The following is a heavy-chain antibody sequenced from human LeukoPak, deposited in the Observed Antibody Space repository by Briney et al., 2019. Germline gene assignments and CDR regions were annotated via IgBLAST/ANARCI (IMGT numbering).Heavy chain of an antibody. D-gene: IGHD1-26*01. J-gene: IGHJ5*02. CDR1: GYTFTNYD. CDR2: MNPNSGST. V-gene: IGHV1-8*01. CDR3: ARGRAGATRGKDWFDP. Sequence: ASVKVSCKASGYTFTNYDFNWMRQATGQGLEWMGWMNPNSGSTGYAQKFQGRVTMTRDTSTSTVYMELSSLRSEDTAVYYCARGRAGATRGKDWFDPWGQGTLVTVSS.